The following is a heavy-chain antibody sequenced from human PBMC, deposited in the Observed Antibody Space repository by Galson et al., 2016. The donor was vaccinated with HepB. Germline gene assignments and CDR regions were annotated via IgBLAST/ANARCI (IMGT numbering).Heavy chain of an antibody. CDR3: ARDILAMGHGFDV. J-gene: IGHJ3*01. D-gene: IGHD2-8*02. V-gene: IGHV6-1*01. CDR1: GDSVSNNRAT. Sequence: CAISGDSVSNNRATWNWVRQSPSRGLEWLGRTYFRSKWYNDYAVSVKSRITINPDTSKIQFSLQLNSVTPEDTAVYYCARDILAMGHGFDVWGQGTMVTVSS. CDR2: TYFRSKWYN.